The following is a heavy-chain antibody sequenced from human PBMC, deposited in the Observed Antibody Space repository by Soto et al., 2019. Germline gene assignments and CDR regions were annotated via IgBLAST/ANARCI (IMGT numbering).Heavy chain of an antibody. CDR1: GFSLRTRGVA. D-gene: IGHD5-12*01. J-gene: IGHJ4*02. CDR2: IYWDEDK. V-gene: IGHV2-5*02. CDR3: AHRPRGYAYYFDY. Sequence: QITLKESGPTLVKPTQTLTLTCTFSGFSLRTRGVAVGWFRQPPGKALEWLALIYWDEDKWYSPSLKSRLTIADDTSKNHVVLTMTNVDPVDTATYYCAHRPRGYAYYFDYWGQGILVTVSS.